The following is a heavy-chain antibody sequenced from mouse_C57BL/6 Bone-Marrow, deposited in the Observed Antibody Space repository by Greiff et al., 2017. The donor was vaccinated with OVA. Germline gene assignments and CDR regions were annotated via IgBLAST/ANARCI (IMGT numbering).Heavy chain of an antibody. Sequence: QVQLKESGPELVKPGASVKISCKASGYAFSSSWMNWVKQRPGKGLEWIGRIYPGDGDTNYNGKFKGKATLTADKSSSTAYMQLSSLTSEDSAVYFCARWYFDVGGTGTTVTVSS. J-gene: IGHJ1*03. V-gene: IGHV1-82*01. CDR2: IYPGDGDT. CDR3: ARWYFDV. CDR1: GYAFSSSW.